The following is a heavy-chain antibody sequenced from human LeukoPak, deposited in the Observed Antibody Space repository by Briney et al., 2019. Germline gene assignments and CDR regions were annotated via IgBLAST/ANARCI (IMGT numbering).Heavy chain of an antibody. CDR3: AKDPYGSGRRYGMDV. CDR1: GFTFSSYG. V-gene: IGHV3-30*18. J-gene: IGHJ6*04. D-gene: IGHD3-10*01. Sequence: GGSLRLSCAASGFTFSSYGVHWVRQAPGKGLEWVAVISYDGSNKYYADSVEGRFTISRDNSKNTLYLQMNSLRAEATAVYYCAKDPYGSGRRYGMDVWGKGTTVTVSS. CDR2: ISYDGSNK.